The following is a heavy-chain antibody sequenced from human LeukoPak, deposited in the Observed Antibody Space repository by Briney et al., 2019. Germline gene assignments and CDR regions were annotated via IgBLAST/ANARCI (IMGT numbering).Heavy chain of an antibody. CDR1: GFTFGDYS. CDR3: ARERLVEVAQPLLLDY. J-gene: IGHJ4*02. Sequence: PGGSLRLSCEASGFTFGDYSMNWVRQAPRKGMEWISYISSGSGTIYYTDSVKGRFTISRDNATNSLYLQMNSLRDEAAAVYYCARERLVEVAQPLLLDYWGQGTLVAVSS. CDR2: ISSGSGTI. D-gene: IGHD5-24*01. V-gene: IGHV3-48*02.